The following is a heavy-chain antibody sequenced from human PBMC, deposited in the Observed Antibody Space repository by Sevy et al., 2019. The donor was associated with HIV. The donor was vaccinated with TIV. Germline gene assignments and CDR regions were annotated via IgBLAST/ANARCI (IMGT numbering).Heavy chain of an antibody. CDR3: ARGYYYGSEGLYYYYGMDV. J-gene: IGHJ6*02. V-gene: IGHV3-11*01. Sequence: GGSLRLSCAASGFTFSDYYMSWIRQAPGKGLEWVSYISSSGSTIYYADSVKGRFTNSRDNAKNSLYLQMNSLRAEDTAVYYCARGYYYGSEGLYYYYGMDVWGQGTTVTVSS. D-gene: IGHD3-10*01. CDR1: GFTFSDYY. CDR2: ISSSGSTI.